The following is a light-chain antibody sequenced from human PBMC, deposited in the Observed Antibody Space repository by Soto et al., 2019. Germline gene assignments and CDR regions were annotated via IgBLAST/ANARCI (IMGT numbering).Light chain of an antibody. CDR1: SSNIGSNY. Sequence: QSVLTQPPSASGTPGQRVTFSCSGSSSNIGSNYVYWYQQLPGTAPKLLIYRNNQRPSGVPDRFSGSKSGTSASLAISGLRSEDEADYYCAAWDDSLSGRGVFGTGTKVTVL. J-gene: IGLJ1*01. V-gene: IGLV1-47*01. CDR2: RNN. CDR3: AAWDDSLSGRGV.